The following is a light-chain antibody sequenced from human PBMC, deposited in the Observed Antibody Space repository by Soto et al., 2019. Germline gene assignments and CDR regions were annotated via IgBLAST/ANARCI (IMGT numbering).Light chain of an antibody. V-gene: IGKV3-20*01. CDR1: QSVSSSY. Sequence: EIVLTQSPGTLSLSPGERATLSCRASQSVSSSYLAWYQQKPGQAPRLLIYGASSRVSGIPDRFSGSGSGTDVTLTISRLEPEDFAVYYCQQYASSQLTFGGGTKVEIK. CDR3: QQYASSQLT. J-gene: IGKJ4*01. CDR2: GAS.